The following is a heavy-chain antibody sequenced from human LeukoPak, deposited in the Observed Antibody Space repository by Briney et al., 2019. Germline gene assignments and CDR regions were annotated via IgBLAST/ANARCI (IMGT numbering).Heavy chain of an antibody. D-gene: IGHD4-17*01. CDR1: GYTFSNYD. CDR3: ARASRTYFGDYLYYFDS. CDR2: MNPKSGNT. Sequence: EASVKVPCKASGYTFSNYDINWVRQATGQGLEWMGWMNPKSGNTGYAQNFQGRVTMTRNSSITTSYMELSSLRSEDTAVYYCARASRTYFGDYLYYFDSWGQGTLVTVSS. V-gene: IGHV1-8*01. J-gene: IGHJ4*02.